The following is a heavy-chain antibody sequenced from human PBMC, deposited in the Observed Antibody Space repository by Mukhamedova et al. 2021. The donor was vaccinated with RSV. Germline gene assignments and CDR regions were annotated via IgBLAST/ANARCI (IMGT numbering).Heavy chain of an antibody. CDR3: LRRYCSGGSCPSPFDY. Sequence: GKGPEYVSAISPSGSSAYYADSVKGRFTISRDNSNNMLYLLMSSLRVEDTAVYYCLRRYCSGGSCPSPFDYWGQGTLVTVSS. J-gene: IGHJ4*02. V-gene: IGHV3-64D*06. D-gene: IGHD2-15*01. CDR2: ISPSGSSA.